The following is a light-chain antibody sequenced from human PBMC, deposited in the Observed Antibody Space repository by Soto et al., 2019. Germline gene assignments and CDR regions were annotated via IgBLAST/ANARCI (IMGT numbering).Light chain of an antibody. CDR3: QQSYTTPRT. V-gene: IGKV1-5*03. CDR1: QSISTW. Sequence: SQRTESPSSLSASVGDRVTITCRASQSISTWLAWYQQKPGKAPKLLIYTASNLEGGVPSRFSGSGSGTEFTLTISSLQPEDFATYYCQQSYTTPRTFGQGTKVDIK. CDR2: TAS. J-gene: IGKJ1*01.